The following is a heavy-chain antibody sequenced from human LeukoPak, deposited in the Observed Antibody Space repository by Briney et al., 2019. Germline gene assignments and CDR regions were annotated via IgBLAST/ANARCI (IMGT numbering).Heavy chain of an antibody. V-gene: IGHV3-30*02. D-gene: IGHD3-22*01. CDR2: IRYDGSNK. CDR1: GFSFRDRY. J-gene: IGHJ4*02. Sequence: PGGSLRLSCAATGFSFRDRYMSWVRQAPGKGLEWVAFIRYDGSNKYYADSVKGRFTISRDNSKNTLYLQMNSLRAEDTAVYYCAKDPIRGYYYGYFDYWGQGTLVTVSS. CDR3: AKDPIRGYYYGYFDY.